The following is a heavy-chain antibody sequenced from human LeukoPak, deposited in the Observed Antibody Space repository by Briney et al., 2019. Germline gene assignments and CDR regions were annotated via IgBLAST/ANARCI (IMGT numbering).Heavy chain of an antibody. Sequence: GGSLRLSCAASGFSFSSYAMTWVRQAPGKGLEWVSAISGSGGSTYYADSVKGRFTISRDNSKNTLYLQMNSLRAEDTAVYYCAKRSGSPELAKHWGQGTLVTVSS. J-gene: IGHJ1*01. CDR3: AKRSGSPELAKH. D-gene: IGHD1-26*01. CDR2: ISGSGGST. V-gene: IGHV3-23*01. CDR1: GFSFSSYA.